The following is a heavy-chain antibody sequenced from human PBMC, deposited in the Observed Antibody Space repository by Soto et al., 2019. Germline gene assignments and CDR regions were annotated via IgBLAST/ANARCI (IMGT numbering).Heavy chain of an antibody. V-gene: IGHV1-2*02. CDR1: GYTFTGLY. Sequence: ASVKVSCKASGYTFTGLYIHWVRQAPEQGPEWMGEIGPESGATRYAQKFQGRVTMTRDTSITTVYMELKNLSPDDTAVYYCGRGRSGQIVVFYWGQGTPVTV. J-gene: IGHJ4*02. D-gene: IGHD1-26*01. CDR2: IGPESGAT. CDR3: GRGRSGQIVVFY.